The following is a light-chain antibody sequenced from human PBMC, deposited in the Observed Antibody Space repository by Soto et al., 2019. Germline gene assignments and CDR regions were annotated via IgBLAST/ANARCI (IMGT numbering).Light chain of an antibody. V-gene: IGLV2-23*01. CDR2: EDT. CDR1: SSDVGSYNL. Sequence: QSALTQPASVSGSPGQSITISCTGTSSDVGSYNLVSWYQQYPGKAPKLIIYEDTNRPSGISNRFSGSKSGNTASLTISVLQAEDEADYYCCSYASGHVFGTGTKVTVL. J-gene: IGLJ1*01. CDR3: CSYASGHV.